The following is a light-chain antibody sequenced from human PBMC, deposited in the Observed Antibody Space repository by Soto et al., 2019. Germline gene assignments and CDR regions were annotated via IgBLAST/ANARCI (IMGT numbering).Light chain of an antibody. Sequence: EIVLLQSQGTPSLSPGERYTLSCRASPSVTNYLAWYQQKPGKAHKLLIYDASTLESGVPSRFRGSGSGTEFTLTISSLQSEEFAVYYCKKYTDWPMTVGQGKRLEIK. CDR3: KKYTDWPMT. CDR1: PSVTNY. V-gene: IGKV3D-15*01. CDR2: DAS. J-gene: IGKJ5*01.